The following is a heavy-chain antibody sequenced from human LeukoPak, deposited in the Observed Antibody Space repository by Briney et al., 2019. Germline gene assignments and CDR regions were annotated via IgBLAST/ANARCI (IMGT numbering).Heavy chain of an antibody. J-gene: IGHJ4*02. V-gene: IGHV3-48*04. CDR1: GFTVSSNY. D-gene: IGHD6-19*01. Sequence: QPGGSLRLSCAASGFTVSSNYMSWIRQAPGQGLEWVSYISSSSSTIYYADSVKGRFTISRDNAKNSLYLQMNSLRVEDTAVYYCARDPSSSGWYGYYFDYWGQGTLVSISS. CDR2: ISSSSSTI. CDR3: ARDPSSSGWYGYYFDY.